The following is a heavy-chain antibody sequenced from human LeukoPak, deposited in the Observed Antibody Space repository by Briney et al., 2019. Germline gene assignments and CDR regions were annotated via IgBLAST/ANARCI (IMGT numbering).Heavy chain of an antibody. CDR3: ARDGVLVGSTVLNY. V-gene: IGHV1-2*02. J-gene: IGHJ4*01. D-gene: IGHD1-26*01. CDR2: VNPKSGDT. Sequence: ASVKVSCKPSGYPFTNFYIHWVRQAPGQGLEWMGWVNPKSGDTKYAQKFQDRISMTRDTSISTAYMEVNRLTSDDSAVYYCARDGVLVGSTVLNYWGQGTLITVAS. CDR1: GYPFTNFY.